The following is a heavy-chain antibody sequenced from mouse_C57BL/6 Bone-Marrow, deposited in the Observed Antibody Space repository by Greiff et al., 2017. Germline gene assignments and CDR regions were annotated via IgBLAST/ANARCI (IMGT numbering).Heavy chain of an antibody. J-gene: IGHJ1*03. Sequence: EVQRVESGGGLVQPGESLKLSCESNEYEFPSHDMSWVRKTPEKRLELVAAINSDGGSTYYPDTMERRFIISRDNTKKSLYLQMGSLRSEDTALYYCARLSTASDWYFDVWGTGTTVTVSS. CDR3: ARLSTASDWYFDV. CDR2: INSDGGST. V-gene: IGHV5-2*01. CDR1: EYEFPSHD. D-gene: IGHD1-2*01.